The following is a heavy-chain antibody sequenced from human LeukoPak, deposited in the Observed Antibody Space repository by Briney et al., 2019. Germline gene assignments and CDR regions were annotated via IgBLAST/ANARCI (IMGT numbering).Heavy chain of an antibody. CDR3: ARGGLPGGFDY. Sequence: PGGSLRLSCAASGFTLSNSWMCWVRQAPGKGLVWVSDINNDGSRTSYADSVKGRFTISRDGAKNTLFLQMNSLRAEDTAVYYCARGGLPGGFDYWGQGTLVTVSS. D-gene: IGHD7-27*01. CDR2: INNDGSRT. V-gene: IGHV3-74*01. J-gene: IGHJ4*02. CDR1: GFTLSNSW.